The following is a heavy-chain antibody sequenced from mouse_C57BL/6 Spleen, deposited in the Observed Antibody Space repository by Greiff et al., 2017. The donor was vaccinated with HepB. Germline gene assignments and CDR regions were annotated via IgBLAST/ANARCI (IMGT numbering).Heavy chain of an antibody. D-gene: IGHD2-4*01. CDR3: ARHLYYDYDGGYAMDY. CDR1: GFTFSSYG. Sequence: EVKLVESGGDLVKPGGSLKLSCAASGFTFSSYGMSWVRQTPDKRLEWVATISSGGSYTYYPDSGKGRFTISRDNAKNTLYLQMSILKSEDTAMYYCARHLYYDYDGGYAMDYWGQGTSVTVSS. CDR2: ISSGGSYT. J-gene: IGHJ4*01. V-gene: IGHV5-6*01.